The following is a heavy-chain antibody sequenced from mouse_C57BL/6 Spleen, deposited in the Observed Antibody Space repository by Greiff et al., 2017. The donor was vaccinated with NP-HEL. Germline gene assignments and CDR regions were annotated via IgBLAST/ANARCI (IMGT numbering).Heavy chain of an antibody. Sequence: QLQQSGPELVKPGASVKISCKASGYTFTDYYINWVKQRPGQGLEWIGWIYPGSGNTKYNEKFKGKATLTVDTSSSTAYMQLSSLTSEDSAVYFCARSSIYYGSRAYYFDYWGQGTTLTVSS. J-gene: IGHJ2*01. V-gene: IGHV1-84*01. CDR1: GYTFTDYY. CDR3: ARSSIYYGSRAYYFDY. CDR2: IYPGSGNT. D-gene: IGHD1-1*01.